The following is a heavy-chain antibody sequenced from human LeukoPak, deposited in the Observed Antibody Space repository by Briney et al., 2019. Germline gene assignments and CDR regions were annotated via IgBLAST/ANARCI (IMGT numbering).Heavy chain of an antibody. J-gene: IGHJ5*01. CDR3: ARYGDNGFDY. D-gene: IGHD4-17*01. CDR1: GFTFSCGG. Sequence: PGGSLRLSCAASGFTFSCGGMHWVRQAPGKGLEWVAVIWYDGSKTYYVDSVKGRFTISRDNSQNMLFLQMNTLRAEDTAVYYCARYGDNGFDYWGQGTLVTVSS. V-gene: IGHV3-33*01. CDR2: IWYDGSKT.